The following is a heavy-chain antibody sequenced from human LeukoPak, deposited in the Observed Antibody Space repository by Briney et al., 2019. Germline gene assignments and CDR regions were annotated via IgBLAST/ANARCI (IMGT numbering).Heavy chain of an antibody. CDR1: GGSFSGYY. Sequence: SETLSLTCAVYGGSFSGYYWSWIRQPSGKGLEWIGEINHSGSTNYNPSLKSRVTISVDTSKNQFSLKLSSVTAADTAVYYCARAFNVYQLPYNWFDPWGQGTLVTVSS. D-gene: IGHD2-2*01. CDR2: INHSGST. CDR3: ARAFNVYQLPYNWFDP. V-gene: IGHV4-34*01. J-gene: IGHJ5*02.